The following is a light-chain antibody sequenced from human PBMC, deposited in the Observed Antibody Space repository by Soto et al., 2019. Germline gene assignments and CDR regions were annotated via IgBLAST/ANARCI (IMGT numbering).Light chain of an antibody. CDR1: QSVSNNH. Sequence: EIVLTQSPGTLSLSPGERATLSCRASQSVSNNHLAWYQQKPGQAPRLLIYGASNRATGIPDRFSGSGSGTDFTLTISRLEPEDFAVYYCHQYGSSGTFGQGTKVDI. V-gene: IGKV3-20*01. CDR2: GAS. CDR3: HQYGSSGT. J-gene: IGKJ1*01.